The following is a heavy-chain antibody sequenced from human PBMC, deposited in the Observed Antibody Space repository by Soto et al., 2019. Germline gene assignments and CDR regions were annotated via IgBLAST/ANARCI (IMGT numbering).Heavy chain of an antibody. CDR3: TTGSVEGF. CDR2: VYTSAEGGAT. Sequence: EVQLVDSGGGLVKPGGSLRLSCSPSGFSVTNAWMNWVRQAPGKGLEWVGRVYTSAEGGATHYAAPVKGRFTISRDDSINTVYLQMNSLMTEDTAVYYCTTGSVEGFWGQGTTVTVSS. D-gene: IGHD2-15*01. J-gene: IGHJ6*02. V-gene: IGHV3-15*07. CDR1: GFSVTNAW.